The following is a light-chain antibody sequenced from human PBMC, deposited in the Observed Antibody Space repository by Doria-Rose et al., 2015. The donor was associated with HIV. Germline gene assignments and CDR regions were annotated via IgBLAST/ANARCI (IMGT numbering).Light chain of an antibody. Sequence: SCTGTSSDVGSHNVVSWYQHHPGKAPKFMIYEVSKRPSGVSNRFSGSKSGNTASLTISGLQAEDEADYYCCSYAGSSTFVVFGGGTKLTVL. CDR2: EVS. CDR3: CSYAGSSTFVV. CDR1: SSDVGSHNV. J-gene: IGLJ2*01. V-gene: IGLV2-23*02.